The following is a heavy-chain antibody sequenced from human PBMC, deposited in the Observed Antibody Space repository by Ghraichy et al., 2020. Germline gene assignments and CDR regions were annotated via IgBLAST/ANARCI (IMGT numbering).Heavy chain of an antibody. J-gene: IGHJ6*02. CDR1: GDSISRTTYY. V-gene: IGHV4-39*01. D-gene: IGHD3-16*01. CDR2: IYYGGNT. Sequence: LSLTCTVSGDSISRTTYYWAWIRQPPGKGLEWIAAIYYGGNTHYNPSLKSRVTISADASRNQFSLRLTSVTAADTAVYYCARPDLGYCVDVWGQGTTVTVSS. CDR3: ARPDLGYCVDV.